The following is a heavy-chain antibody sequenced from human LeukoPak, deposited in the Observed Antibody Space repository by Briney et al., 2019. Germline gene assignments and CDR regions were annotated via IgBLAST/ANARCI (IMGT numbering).Heavy chain of an antibody. CDR3: ANLAVAGTKSFDY. CDR2: ISYDGSNK. D-gene: IGHD6-19*01. Sequence: GRSLRLSCAASGFTFSSYGMHWVRQAPGKGLEWEAVISYDGSNKYYADSVKGRFTISRDNSKNTLYLQMNSLRAEDTAVYYCANLAVAGTKSFDYWGQGTLVTVSS. CDR1: GFTFSSYG. J-gene: IGHJ4*02. V-gene: IGHV3-30*18.